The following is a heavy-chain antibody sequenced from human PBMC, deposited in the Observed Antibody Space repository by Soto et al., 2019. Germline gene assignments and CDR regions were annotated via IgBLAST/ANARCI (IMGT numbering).Heavy chain of an antibody. D-gene: IGHD7-27*01. Sequence: SETLSLTCSVSGDSISNLDYFWAWIRQPPGQALEYIGYIYKSATTYYNPSFESRVAISVDTSKSQFSLNVTSVTAADTAVYFCARGRYCLTGRCFPNWFNSWGQGALVTVSS. CDR1: GDSISNLDYF. CDR2: IYKSATT. V-gene: IGHV4-30-4*01. CDR3: ARGRYCLTGRCFPNWFNS. J-gene: IGHJ5*01.